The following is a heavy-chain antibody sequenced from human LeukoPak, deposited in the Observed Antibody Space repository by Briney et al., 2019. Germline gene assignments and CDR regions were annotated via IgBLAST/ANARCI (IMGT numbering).Heavy chain of an antibody. V-gene: IGHV3-30*02. CDR2: IRYDGSNK. CDR1: GFTFSSYG. J-gene: IGHJ4*02. D-gene: IGHD2-2*01. CDR3: AKDRDIVVVPAAIGSDY. Sequence: GGSLRLSCAASGFTFSSYGMHWVRQAPGKGLEWVAFIRYDGSNKYYADSVKGRFTISRDNSKNTLYLQMNSLRAEDTAVYYCAKDRDIVVVPAAIGSDYWGRGTLVTVSS.